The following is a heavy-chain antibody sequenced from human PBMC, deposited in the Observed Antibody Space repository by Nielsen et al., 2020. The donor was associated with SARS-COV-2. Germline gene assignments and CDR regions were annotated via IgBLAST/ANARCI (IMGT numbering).Heavy chain of an antibody. J-gene: IGHJ4*02. CDR1: GFTFSSYW. Sequence: GESLKISCAASGFTFSSYWMHWVRQAPGKGLVWVSRINSDGSSTSYADSVKGRFTISRDNAKNSLYLQMNSLRAEDTAVYYCARDGAWGPYSSGWLDYWGQGTLVTVSS. D-gene: IGHD6-19*01. V-gene: IGHV3-74*01. CDR3: ARDGAWGPYSSGWLDY. CDR2: INSDGSST.